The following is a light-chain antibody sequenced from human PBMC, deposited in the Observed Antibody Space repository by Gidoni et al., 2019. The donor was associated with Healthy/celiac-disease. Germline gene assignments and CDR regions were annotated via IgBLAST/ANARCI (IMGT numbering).Light chain of an antibody. CDR1: QSVSSY. Sequence: EIVFTQSPATLSLSPGERATLSGRASQSVSSYLAWYQQKPGQAPRLLIYDASNRATGIPARFSGSGSGTDFTLTISSLEPEDFAVYYCQQRSNWPRLTFGGGTKVEIK. J-gene: IGKJ4*01. CDR3: QQRSNWPRLT. V-gene: IGKV3-11*01. CDR2: DAS.